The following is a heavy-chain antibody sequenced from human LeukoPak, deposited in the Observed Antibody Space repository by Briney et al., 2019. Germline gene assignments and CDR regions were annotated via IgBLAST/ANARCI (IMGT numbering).Heavy chain of an antibody. CDR1: GYTFTAFF. J-gene: IGHJ4*02. CDR3: ARVGAAYQDSNY. Sequence: GASVKVSCKTSGYTFTAFFIHWVRQAPGQGLEWIGWLNPNSGGTNYAQKFQGRVTMTRDTSISTAYMELSRLRSDDTAVYFCARVGAAYQDSNYWGQGTLVTVSS. CDR2: LNPNSGGT. V-gene: IGHV1-2*02. D-gene: IGHD1-26*01.